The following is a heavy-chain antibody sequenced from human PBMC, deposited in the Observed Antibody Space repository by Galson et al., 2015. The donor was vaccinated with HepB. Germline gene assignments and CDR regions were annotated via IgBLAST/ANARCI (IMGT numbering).Heavy chain of an antibody. CDR1: GFPVSSYY. CDR2: IYSGGST. V-gene: IGHV3-53*01. J-gene: IGHJ3*02. CDR3: ARQAITGTDSFDI. Sequence: SLRLSCAASGFPVSSYYMSWVRQAPGKGLEWVSLIYSGGSTNHAASVKGRVNISREGSQNNLYLKMNSLRAEDTAVYYCARQAITGTDSFDIWGRGTVVTVSS. D-gene: IGHD1-20*01.